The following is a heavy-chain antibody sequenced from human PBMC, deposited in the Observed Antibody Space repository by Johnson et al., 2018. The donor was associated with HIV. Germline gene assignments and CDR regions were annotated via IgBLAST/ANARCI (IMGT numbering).Heavy chain of an antibody. J-gene: IGHJ3*02. Sequence: QVQLVESGGGVVQPGRSLRLSCAASGFIFSSYGMHWVRQAPGKGLEWVAVISYDGSNKYYADSVKGRFTISRDNSKNTLYLQMNSLTTEDTAVYYCTTAIVIDAFDIWGQGTMVTVSS. CDR3: TTAIVIDAFDI. CDR2: ISYDGSNK. CDR1: GFIFSSYG. V-gene: IGHV3-30*19. D-gene: IGHD3-16*02.